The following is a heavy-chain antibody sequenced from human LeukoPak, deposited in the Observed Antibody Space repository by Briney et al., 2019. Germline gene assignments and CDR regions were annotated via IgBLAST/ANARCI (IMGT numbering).Heavy chain of an antibody. CDR1: GFTFSSYS. D-gene: IGHD3-22*01. CDR2: ISSGSSTM. V-gene: IGHV3-48*01. CDR3: ARGSSGEY. J-gene: IGHJ4*02. Sequence: GGSLRLSCAASGFTFSSYSMNWVRQAPGKGLEWISYISSGSSTMYYADSVKGRFTISRDNANKSLYLQMNSLRGEDTAVYYCARGSSGEYWGQGTLVTVSS.